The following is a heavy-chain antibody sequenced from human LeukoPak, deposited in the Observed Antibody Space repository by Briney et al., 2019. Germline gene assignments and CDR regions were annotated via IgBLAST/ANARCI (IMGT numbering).Heavy chain of an antibody. J-gene: IGHJ5*02. CDR1: GFTFSSYW. CDR3: ARGVLPT. Sequence: GGSLRLSCAASGFTFSSYWMSWVRQAPGKGLEWASSISSSSSYIYYADSVKGRSTISRDNAKNSLYLQMNSLRAEDTAVYYCARGVLPTWGQGTLVTVSS. V-gene: IGHV3-21*01. CDR2: ISSSSSYI. D-gene: IGHD2/OR15-2a*01.